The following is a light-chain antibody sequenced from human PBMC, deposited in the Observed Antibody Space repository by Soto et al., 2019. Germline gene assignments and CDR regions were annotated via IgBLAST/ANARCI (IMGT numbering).Light chain of an antibody. CDR2: DVS. CDR3: SSYTSSSLYV. Sequence: QSALTQPASVSGSPGQSINISCTGTSSDVGGYNYVSWYQQHPGKAPKLMIYDVSKRPSGVSNRLSGSKSGNTASLTISGLQAEDEADYYCSSYTSSSLYVFGTGTKVTVL. J-gene: IGLJ1*01. V-gene: IGLV2-14*01. CDR1: SSDVGGYNY.